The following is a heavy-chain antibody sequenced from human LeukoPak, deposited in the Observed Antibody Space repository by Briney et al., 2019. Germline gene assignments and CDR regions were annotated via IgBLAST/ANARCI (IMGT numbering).Heavy chain of an antibody. V-gene: IGHV1-2*02. CDR1: GYTFTDYY. J-gene: IGHJ4*02. D-gene: IGHD3-22*01. CDR2: INPNSGGT. Sequence: ASVKVSCMASGYTFTDYYMHWVRQAPGQGFEWMGWINPNSGGTNYAQKFQGRVTMTRDTSISTAYMELSRLRSDDTAVYYCARGARTYSSGYYDSSGSDFDYWGQGTLVTVSS. CDR3: ARGARTYSSGYYDSSGSDFDY.